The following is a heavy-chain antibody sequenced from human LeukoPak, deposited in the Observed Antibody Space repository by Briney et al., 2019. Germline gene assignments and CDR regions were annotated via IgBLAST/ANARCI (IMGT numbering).Heavy chain of an antibody. D-gene: IGHD3-10*01. J-gene: IGHJ3*02. CDR2: FDPEDGET. CDR3: ARLGPPYGSGSYYSFDAFDI. V-gene: IGHV1-24*01. CDR1: GYTLTELS. Sequence: ASVKVSCKVSGYTLTELSMHWVRQAPGKGLEWMGGFDPEDGETIYAQKFQGRVTMTEDTSTDTAYMELSSLKASDTAMYYCARLGPPYGSGSYYSFDAFDIWGQGTMVTVSS.